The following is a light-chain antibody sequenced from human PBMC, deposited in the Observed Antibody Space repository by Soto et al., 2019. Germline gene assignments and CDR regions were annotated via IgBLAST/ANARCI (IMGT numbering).Light chain of an antibody. CDR2: GAS. J-gene: IGKJ1*01. CDR3: QQYDKWPQT. CDR1: QSVSSD. V-gene: IGKV3-15*01. Sequence: EIVMTQSPVTLSVSPGERSTLSCRASQSVSSDLAWYQHKPGQAPRLLIYGASTRATGIPARFSGRGSGTEFTLTISSLQSVDFAVYYCQQYDKWPQTFGQGTKVDIK.